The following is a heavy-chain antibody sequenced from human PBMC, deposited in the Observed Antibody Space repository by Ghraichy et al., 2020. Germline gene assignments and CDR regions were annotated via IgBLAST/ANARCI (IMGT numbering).Heavy chain of an antibody. CDR1: GGSFSGYY. D-gene: IGHD3-22*01. J-gene: IGHJ4*02. V-gene: IGHV4-34*01. Sequence: SETLSLTCAVYGGSFSGYYWSWIRQPPGKGLEWIGEINHSGSTNYNPSLKSRVTISVDTSKNQFSLKLSSVTAADTAVYYCARSPMIVVVRRGIFDYWGQGTLVTVSS. CDR2: INHSGST. CDR3: ARSPMIVVVRRGIFDY.